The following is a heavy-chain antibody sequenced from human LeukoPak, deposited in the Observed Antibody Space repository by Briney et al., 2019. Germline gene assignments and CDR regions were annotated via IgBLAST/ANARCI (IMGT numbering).Heavy chain of an antibody. CDR2: INPNSGGT. J-gene: IGHJ4*02. CDR1: GYTFTGYY. V-gene: IGHV1-2*04. D-gene: IGHD3-9*01. CDR3: ARGNYDILTGYFVY. Sequence: ASVKVSCKASGYTFTGYYMHWVRQAPGQGLGWMGWINPNSGGTNYAQKFQGWVTMTRGTSISTAYMELSRLRSDDTAVYYCARGNYDILTGYFVYWGQGTLVTVSS.